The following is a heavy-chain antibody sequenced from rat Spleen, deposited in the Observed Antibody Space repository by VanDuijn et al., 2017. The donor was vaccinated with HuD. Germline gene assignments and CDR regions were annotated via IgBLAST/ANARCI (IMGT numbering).Heavy chain of an antibody. Sequence: EVQLVESGGGLVQPGGSLKLSCVASGFTFNNYWMTWIRQAPGKGLEWVASFSYDGGSTYYRDSVKGRFTISRDNAKSSLFLQMDSLRSEDTATYYCTSEPGYNSYFAYWGQGVMVTVSS. D-gene: IGHD1-4*01. CDR2: FSYDGGST. J-gene: IGHJ2*01. CDR1: GFTFNNYW. V-gene: IGHV5-31*01. CDR3: TSEPGYNSYFAY.